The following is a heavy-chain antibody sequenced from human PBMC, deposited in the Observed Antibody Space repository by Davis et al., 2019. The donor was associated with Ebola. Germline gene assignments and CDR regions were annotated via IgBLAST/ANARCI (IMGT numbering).Heavy chain of an antibody. V-gene: IGHV3-73*01. CDR2: IRSNANSYAT. Sequence: GGSLRPSCPASGFTFSGSAMHWVRQASGKGLEWVGRIRSNANSYATAYAASVKGRFTISRDDSKNTAYLQMNSLKTEDTAVYYCVGSDGSSTSCYTGGDYWGQGTLVTVSS. D-gene: IGHD2-2*02. J-gene: IGHJ4*02. CDR3: VGSDGSSTSCYTGGDY. CDR1: GFTFSGSA.